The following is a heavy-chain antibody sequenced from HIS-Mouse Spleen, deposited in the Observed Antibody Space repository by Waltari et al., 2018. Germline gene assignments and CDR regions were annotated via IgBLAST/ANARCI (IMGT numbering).Heavy chain of an antibody. D-gene: IGHD6-6*01. CDR2: ISGSGGST. CDR3: AKAPLEQLVFDY. J-gene: IGHJ4*02. Sequence: EVQLLESGGGLVQPGGSLRLSCAASGFTFSSYAMSWVRQAPGKGLEWVSAISGSGGSTYSADSVKGRFTISRDNAKNTLYLQMNSLRAEDTAVYYCAKAPLEQLVFDYWGQGTLVTVSS. V-gene: IGHV3-23*01. CDR1: GFTFSSYA.